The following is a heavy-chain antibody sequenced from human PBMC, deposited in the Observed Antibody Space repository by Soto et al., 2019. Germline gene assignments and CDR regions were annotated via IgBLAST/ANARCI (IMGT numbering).Heavy chain of an antibody. CDR1: GLTFSSYT. J-gene: IGHJ4*02. Sequence: EVQLVDSGGGLVKPGGSLRLSCAASGLTFSSYTMNWVRQAPGKGLEWVSSVSSSSTYIYYADSVKGRFTISRDNAKNSLYLQMNSLRAEDTAIYYCAGGEQQLAQGLDYWGQGTLVTVSS. V-gene: IGHV3-21*01. D-gene: IGHD6-13*01. CDR2: VSSSSTYI. CDR3: AGGEQQLAQGLDY.